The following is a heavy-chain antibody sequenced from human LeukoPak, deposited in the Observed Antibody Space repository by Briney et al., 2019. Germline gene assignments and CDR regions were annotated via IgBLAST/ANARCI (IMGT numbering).Heavy chain of an antibody. CDR2: INPNSGGT. J-gene: IGHJ6*02. V-gene: IGHV1-2*04. D-gene: IGHD3-9*01. Sequence: ASVKVSCKASGYTFTGYYMHWVRQAPGQGLEWMGWINPNSGGTKYAQKFQGWVTMTRDTSISTAYMELSRLRSDDTAVYYCAREKVAGFNDKIGYYYYGMDVWGQGTTVTVSS. CDR3: AREKVAGFNDKIGYYYYGMDV. CDR1: GYTFTGYY.